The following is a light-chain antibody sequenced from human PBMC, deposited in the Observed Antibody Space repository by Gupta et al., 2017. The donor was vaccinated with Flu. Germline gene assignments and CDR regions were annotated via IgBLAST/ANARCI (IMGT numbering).Light chain of an antibody. CDR2: SAS. CDR3: QHTHNFPLT. CDR1: QDITTW. J-gene: IGKJ4*01. Sequence: DIQMTQSPSSVSASVGDRVTITCRASQDITTWVAWYQQQPGKVPKVLIYSASTVQSGVPLRFSGSGSGTEFTLTINSLQPEDFATYYCQHTHNFPLTFGGGTMVEIK. V-gene: IGKV1-12*01.